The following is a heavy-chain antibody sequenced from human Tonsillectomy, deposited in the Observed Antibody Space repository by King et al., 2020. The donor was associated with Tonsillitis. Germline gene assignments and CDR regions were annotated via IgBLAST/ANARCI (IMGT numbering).Heavy chain of an antibody. CDR1: GGSFSGYY. V-gene: IGHV4-34*01. CDR3: ARVTPTPGGGYAFDI. D-gene: IGHD4-23*01. Sequence: VQLQQWGAGLLKPSETLSLTCAVYGGSFSGYYWSWIRQPPGKGLEWIGEINHSGSTNYNPSLKSRVTISVDTSKNQFSLKLSSVTAADTAVYYFARVTPTPGGGYAFDIWGQGTMVTVSS. CDR2: INHSGST. J-gene: IGHJ3*02.